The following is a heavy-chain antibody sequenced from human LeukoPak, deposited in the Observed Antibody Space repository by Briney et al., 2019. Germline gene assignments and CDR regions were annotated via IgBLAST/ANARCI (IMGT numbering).Heavy chain of an antibody. CDR3: ARHSRLDKSSLSWADY. J-gene: IGHJ4*02. Sequence: SETLSLTCTVSGGSISSYYWSWIRQPPGKGLEWIGYIYYSGSTNYNPSLKSRVTISVDTSKNQFSLKLSSVTAADAAVYYCARHSRLDKSSLSWADYWGQGTLVTVSS. CDR1: GGSISSYY. D-gene: IGHD2-2*03. CDR2: IYYSGST. V-gene: IGHV4-59*08.